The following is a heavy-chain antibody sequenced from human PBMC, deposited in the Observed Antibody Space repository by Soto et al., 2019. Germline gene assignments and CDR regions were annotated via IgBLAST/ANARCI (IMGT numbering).Heavy chain of an antibody. V-gene: IGHV1-8*01. Sequence: ASVKVSCKASGYTFTSYDINWVRQATGQGLEWMGWMNPNSGNTGYAQKFQGRVTMTRNTSISTAYMELRSLRSDDTAVYYCARIVVVPAVNWFDPWGQGTLVTVSS. CDR2: MNPNSGNT. CDR3: ARIVVVPAVNWFDP. D-gene: IGHD2-2*01. J-gene: IGHJ5*02. CDR1: GYTFTSYD.